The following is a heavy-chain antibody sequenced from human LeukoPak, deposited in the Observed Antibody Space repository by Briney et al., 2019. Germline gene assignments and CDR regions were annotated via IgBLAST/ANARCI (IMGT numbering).Heavy chain of an antibody. V-gene: IGHV3-30-3*01. CDR3: ARELLSGSTK. CDR1: GFTFSSYA. CDR2: ISYDGSNK. D-gene: IGHD3-10*01. Sequence: GGSLRLFCAASGFTFSSYAMHWVRQAPGKGLEWVAVISYDGSNKYYADSVKGRFTISRDNSKNTLYLQMNSLRAEDTAVYYCARELLSGSTKWGQGTLVTVSS. J-gene: IGHJ4*02.